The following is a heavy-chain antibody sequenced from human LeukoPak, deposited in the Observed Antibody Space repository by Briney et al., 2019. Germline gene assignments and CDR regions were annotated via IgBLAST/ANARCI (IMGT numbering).Heavy chain of an antibody. CDR3: HWYSSGWYFLDY. V-gene: IGHV3-15*01. CDR1: GFTFSNAW. Sequence: PGGSLRLSCAASGFTFSNAWMSWVRQAPGKGLEWVGRIKSKTDGGTTDYAAPVKGRFTISRDDSKNTLYLQMNSLKTEDTAVYYCHWYSSGWYFLDYRGQGTLVTVSS. CDR2: IKSKTDGGTT. D-gene: IGHD6-19*01. J-gene: IGHJ4*02.